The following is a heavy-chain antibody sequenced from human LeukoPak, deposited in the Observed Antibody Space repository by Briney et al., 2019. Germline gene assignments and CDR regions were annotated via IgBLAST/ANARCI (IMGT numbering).Heavy chain of an antibody. CDR1: GGTFSSYA. D-gene: IGHD3-22*01. CDR2: IIPILGIA. V-gene: IGHV1-69*04. CDR3: ALGNYDSTGTPLY. J-gene: IGHJ4*02. Sequence: SVKVSCKASGGTFSSYAISWVRQAPGQGLEWMGRIIPILGIANYAQKFQGRVTITADKSTSTAYMELSSLRSEDTAVYYCALGNYDSTGTPLYWGQGTLVTVSS.